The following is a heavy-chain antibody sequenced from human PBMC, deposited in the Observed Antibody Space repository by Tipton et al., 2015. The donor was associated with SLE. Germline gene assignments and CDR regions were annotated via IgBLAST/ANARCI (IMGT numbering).Heavy chain of an antibody. D-gene: IGHD3-22*01. CDR3: ASTPTYYYDSSGAFDI. CDR2: IYYSGST. J-gene: IGHJ3*02. Sequence: TLSLTCTVSGGSISSSSYYWGWIRQPPGKGLEWIGSIYYSGSTYYNPSLKSRVTISVDTSKNQFSLKLSSVTAADTAVYYCASTPTYYYDSSGAFDIWGQGTMVTVSS. V-gene: IGHV4-39*07. CDR1: GGSISSSSYY.